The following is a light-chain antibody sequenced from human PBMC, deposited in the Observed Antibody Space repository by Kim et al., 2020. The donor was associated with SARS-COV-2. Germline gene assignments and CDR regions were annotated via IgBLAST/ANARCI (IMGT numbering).Light chain of an antibody. CDR3: QAWGTRTVV. Sequence: SYELTQPPSVSVSPGQTASIPCSGDKLEDKFTYWYQQKPGQSPVLVIYEDNKRPTGIPDRFSASNSGNTATLTISGTQAVDEADYYCQAWGTRTVVFGGGPNLTVL. CDR2: EDN. J-gene: IGLJ2*01. V-gene: IGLV3-1*01. CDR1: KLEDKF.